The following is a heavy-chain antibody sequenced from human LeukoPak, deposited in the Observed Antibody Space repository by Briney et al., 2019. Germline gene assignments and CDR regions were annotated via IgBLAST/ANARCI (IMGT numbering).Heavy chain of an antibody. Sequence: SETPSLTCAVYGGSFSGYYWSWIRQPPGKGLEWIGEINHSGSTNYNPSLKSRVTISVDTSKNQFSLKLSSVTAADTAVYYCARLPVVVVAATPDYWGQGTLVTVSS. CDR1: GGSFSGYY. CDR3: ARLPVVVVAATPDY. J-gene: IGHJ4*02. D-gene: IGHD2-15*01. V-gene: IGHV4-34*01. CDR2: INHSGST.